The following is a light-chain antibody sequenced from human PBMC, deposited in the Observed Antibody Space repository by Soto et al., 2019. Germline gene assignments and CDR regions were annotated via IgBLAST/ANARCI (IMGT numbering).Light chain of an antibody. CDR2: DVS. CDR3: SSYTSSSTRV. J-gene: IGLJ2*01. V-gene: IGLV2-14*01. CDR1: SSDVGGYNY. Sequence: QSAQTQPASVSGSPGQSITISCTGTSSDVGGYNYVSWYQQHPGKAPKLMIYDVSNRPSGVSNRFSGSKSGNTASLTISGLQAEDEADYYCSSYTSSSTRVFGGGTKLTVL.